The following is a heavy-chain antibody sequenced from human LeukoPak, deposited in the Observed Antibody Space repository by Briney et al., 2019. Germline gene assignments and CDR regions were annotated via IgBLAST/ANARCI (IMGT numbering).Heavy chain of an antibody. D-gene: IGHD3-16*02. J-gene: IGHJ4*02. Sequence: GGSLRLSCAASGFTFSSYAMHWVRQAPGKGLEWVAVISYDGSNKYYADSVKGRFTISRDNSKNTLYLQMNSLRAEDTAVYYCARTDLGELSLRFDYWAQGTLVPVSS. CDR2: ISYDGSNK. CDR3: ARTDLGELSLRFDY. CDR1: GFTFSSYA. V-gene: IGHV3-30-3*01.